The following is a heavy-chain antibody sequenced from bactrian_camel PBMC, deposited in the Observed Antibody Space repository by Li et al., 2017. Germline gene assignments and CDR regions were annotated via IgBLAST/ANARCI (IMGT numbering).Heavy chain of an antibody. D-gene: IGHD1*01. V-gene: IGHV3S53*01. J-gene: IGHJ4*01. Sequence: VQLVESGGGSVQAGGSLRLPCVASGVFDYRNYCMGWFRQAPGKDRELVAVFESDAKQVYADSVRGRFTISLDDAKSTVYLQMSSLKPEDTGTYYCGYTSMAVCAAQTWVRAPESHRRYWGQGTQVTVS. CDR2: FESDAKQ. CDR3: GYTSMAVCAAQTWVRAPESHRRY. CDR1: GVFDYRNYC.